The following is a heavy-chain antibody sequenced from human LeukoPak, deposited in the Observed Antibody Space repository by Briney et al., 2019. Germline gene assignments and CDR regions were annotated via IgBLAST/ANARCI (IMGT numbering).Heavy chain of an antibody. Sequence: SETLSLTCTVSGGSISSGDYYWNWIRQPTGKGLEWIGRIDTSGNSHYNPSLKSRVTVSVDTSKNQFSLRLSSVTAADTAVYSCAIGRRGDYFDYWGQGTLVTVSS. CDR3: AIGRRGDYFDY. CDR1: GGSISSGDYY. CDR2: IDTSGNS. J-gene: IGHJ4*02. V-gene: IGHV4-61*02.